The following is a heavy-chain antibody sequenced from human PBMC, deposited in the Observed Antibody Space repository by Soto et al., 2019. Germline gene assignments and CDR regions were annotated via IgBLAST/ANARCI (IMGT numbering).Heavy chain of an antibody. Sequence: SETLSLTCAVSGGSISSGGYSWSWIRQPPGKGLEWIGYIYHSGSTYYNPSLKSRVTISVDTSKNQFSLKLSSVTAADTAVYYCARPRGGYDAFDIWGQGTMVTVSS. CDR3: ARPRGGYDAFDI. J-gene: IGHJ3*02. CDR1: GGSISSGGYS. V-gene: IGHV4-30-2*03. D-gene: IGHD3-22*01. CDR2: IYHSGST.